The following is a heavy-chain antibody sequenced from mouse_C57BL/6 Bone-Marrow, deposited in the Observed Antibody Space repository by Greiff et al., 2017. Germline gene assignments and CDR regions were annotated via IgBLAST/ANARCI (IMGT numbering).Heavy chain of an antibody. Sequence: QVQLKQSGAELVRPGASVTLSCKASGYTFTDYEMHWVKQTPVHGLEWIGAIDPETGGTAYNQKFKGKAILTADNSSSTAYMELRSLTSEDSAVYYCTRDGYSPSDYWGQGTTLTVSS. D-gene: IGHD2-3*01. CDR1: GYTFTDYE. CDR2: IDPETGGT. CDR3: TRDGYSPSDY. J-gene: IGHJ2*01. V-gene: IGHV1-15*01.